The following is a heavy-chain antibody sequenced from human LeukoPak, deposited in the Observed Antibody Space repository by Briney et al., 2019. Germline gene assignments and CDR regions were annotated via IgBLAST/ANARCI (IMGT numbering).Heavy chain of an antibody. J-gene: IGHJ3*02. V-gene: IGHV3-30*02. CDR2: IRYDGSNE. CDR3: ATNYGYSSGWYYAFDI. Sequence: PGGSLRLSCAASGFTFSSYGMHWVRQAPGKGLEWVSFIRYDGSNEYYADSVRGRFTISRDNSKNTLYLQMNSLRAEDTAVYYCATNYGYSSGWYYAFDIWGQGTMVTVSS. CDR1: GFTFSSYG. D-gene: IGHD6-19*01.